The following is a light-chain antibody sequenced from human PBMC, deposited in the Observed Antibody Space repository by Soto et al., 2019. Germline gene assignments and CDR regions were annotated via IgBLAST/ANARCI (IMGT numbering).Light chain of an antibody. V-gene: IGKV4-1*01. CDR2: WAS. CDR3: HQYYSFPHS. Sequence: IVMTQSPDSLAVSLGERATINCKSSQSVLFTAKNKNYLAWFQQKPEQPPKLLIYWASTRESGVPDRFSGSGAETDFTLTISSLQPEDVGVYYCHQYYSFPHSFGQGTKLEIK. CDR1: QSVLFTAKNKNY. J-gene: IGKJ2*03.